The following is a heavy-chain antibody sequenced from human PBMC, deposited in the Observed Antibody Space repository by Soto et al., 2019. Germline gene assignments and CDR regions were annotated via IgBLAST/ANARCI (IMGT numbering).Heavy chain of an antibody. CDR1: GFTFSDYS. Sequence: PGGSLRLSCAASGFTFSDYSMNWVRQAPGKGLEWVSSISSSSSYIYYADSVKGRFTISRDNAKNSLYLQMSSLRAEDTAVYYCARGGGTYCSGGSCYSGGMDVWGQGTTVTVSS. D-gene: IGHD2-15*01. V-gene: IGHV3-21*01. CDR3: ARGGGTYCSGGSCYSGGMDV. CDR2: ISSSSSYI. J-gene: IGHJ6*02.